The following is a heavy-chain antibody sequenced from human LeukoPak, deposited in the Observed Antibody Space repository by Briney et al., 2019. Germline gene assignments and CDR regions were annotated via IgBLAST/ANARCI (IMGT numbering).Heavy chain of an antibody. V-gene: IGHV1-18*04. D-gene: IGHD5-18*01. J-gene: IGHJ4*02. CDR1: VYTCTSYG. CDR2: ISAYNGNT. Sequence: GASVKVSCKASVYTCTSYGISWVRQTPGQGLEWMGWISAYNGNTNYAQKLQGRVTMTTDTSTSTAYMELRSLRSDDTAVYYCARYVDTAMVFDYWGQGTLVTVSS. CDR3: ARYVDTAMVFDY.